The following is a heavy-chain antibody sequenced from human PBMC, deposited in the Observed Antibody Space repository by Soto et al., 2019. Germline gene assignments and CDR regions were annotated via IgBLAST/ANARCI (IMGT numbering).Heavy chain of an antibody. Sequence: ASETLSLTGTVSGGSVTNSSYYWGWIRQSPGKGLEWIGSVYYRGRSYSKSSVKSRVTISVDTSKNRFSLSLNSVTASDTDVYLCVSQRTTVTTQAYFDYWGPRALLTVCS. CDR3: VSQRTTVTTQAYFDY. D-gene: IGHD1-1*01. CDR2: VYYRGRS. J-gene: IGHJ4*02. V-gene: IGHV4-39*01. CDR1: GGSVTNSSYY.